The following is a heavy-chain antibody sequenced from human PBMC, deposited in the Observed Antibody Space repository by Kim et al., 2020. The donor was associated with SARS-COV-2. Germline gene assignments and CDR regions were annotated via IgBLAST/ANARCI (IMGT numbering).Heavy chain of an antibody. CDR1: GGSFSGYY. D-gene: IGHD6-6*01. J-gene: IGHJ4*02. CDR2: INHSGST. Sequence: SETLSLTCAVYGGSFSGYYWSWIRQPPGKGLEWIGEINHSGSTNYNPSLKSRVTISVDTSKNQFSLKLSSVTAADTAVYYCARGHYLAARPAFYYWGQGTLVTVS. V-gene: IGHV4-34*01. CDR3: ARGHYLAARPAFYY.